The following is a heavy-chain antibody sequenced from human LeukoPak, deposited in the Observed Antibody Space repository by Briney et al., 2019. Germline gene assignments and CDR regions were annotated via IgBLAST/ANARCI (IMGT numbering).Heavy chain of an antibody. CDR2: LIPLFGAT. D-gene: IGHD4-17*01. CDR3: AVGDPFNYYMDL. V-gene: IGHV1-69*05. Sequence: ASVKVSCKASGGTFSNYAISWVRQAPGQGLEWMGGLIPLFGATNYTQRFQGRITITTDESTTTAYMELSSLRSEDTAVYFSAVGDPFNYYMDLWGKGTTVTVFS. CDR1: GGTFSNYA. J-gene: IGHJ6*03.